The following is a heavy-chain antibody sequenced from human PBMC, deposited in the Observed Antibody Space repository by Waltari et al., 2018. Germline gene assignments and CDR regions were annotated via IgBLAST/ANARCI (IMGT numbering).Heavy chain of an antibody. CDR3: AREDICRSTTCYTLDY. CDR1: GYTLTELS. Sequence: QVQLVQSGAEVKKPGASVKVSCKVSGYTLTELSMPWVLQAPGKGLEWVALMSDDGSSKYYADSVKGRFTVSRDNSKNTVYLQLNSLRVEDTAVYYCAREDICRSTTCYTLDYWGLGTLVTVSS. J-gene: IGHJ4*02. V-gene: IGHV3-30*01. CDR2: MSDDGSSK. D-gene: IGHD2-2*02.